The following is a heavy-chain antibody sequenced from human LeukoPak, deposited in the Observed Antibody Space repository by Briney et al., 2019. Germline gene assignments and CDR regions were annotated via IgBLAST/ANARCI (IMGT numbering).Heavy chain of an antibody. V-gene: IGHV3-23*01. CDR1: GFTFSSYG. CDR3: AKRVYGDYDY. J-gene: IGHJ4*02. Sequence: GGTLRLSCAASGFTFSSYGMSWVRQAPGKGLEWVSAISGSGGSTYYADSVKGRFTISRDNSKNTLYLQMNSLRAEDTAVYYCAKRVYGDYDYWGQGTLVTVSS. CDR2: ISGSGGST. D-gene: IGHD4-17*01.